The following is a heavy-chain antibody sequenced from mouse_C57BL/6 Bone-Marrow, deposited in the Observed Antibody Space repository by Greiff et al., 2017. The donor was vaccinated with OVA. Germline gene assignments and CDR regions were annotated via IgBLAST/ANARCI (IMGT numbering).Heavy chain of an antibody. V-gene: IGHV1-81*01. CDR2: IYPRSGNT. D-gene: IGHD1-1*01. J-gene: IGHJ2*01. Sequence: VKLVESGAELARPGASVKLSCKASGYTFTSYGISWVKQRTGQGLEWIGEIYPRSGNTYYNEKFKGKATLTADKSSSTAYMELRSLTSEDSAVYFCARWDYGSSYEGYWGQGTTLTVSS. CDR1: GYTFTSYG. CDR3: ARWDYGSSYEGY.